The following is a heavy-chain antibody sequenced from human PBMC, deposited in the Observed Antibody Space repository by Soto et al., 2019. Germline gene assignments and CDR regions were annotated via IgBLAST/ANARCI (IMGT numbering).Heavy chain of an antibody. CDR2: IIPIFGTA. J-gene: IGHJ6*02. V-gene: IGHV1-69*13. D-gene: IGHD2-2*01. CDR3: ARHDCISTSCYYYYYYGMDV. Sequence: GAAVKVSCKAVRGTCSSYAISWVRQAPGQGLEWMGGIIPIFGTANYAQKFQGRVTITADESTSTAYMALSSLRSEDTAVYYCARHDCISTSCYYYYYYGMDVWGQGTTVTVSS. CDR1: RGTCSSYA.